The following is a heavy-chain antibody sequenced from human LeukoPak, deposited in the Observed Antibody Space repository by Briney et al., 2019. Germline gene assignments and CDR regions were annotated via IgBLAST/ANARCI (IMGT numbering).Heavy chain of an antibody. CDR1: GFTFDDYA. V-gene: IGHV3-9*01. J-gene: IGHJ1*01. D-gene: IGHD1-26*01. CDR3: AKDSGSSYLTGYFQH. Sequence: PGRSLRLSCAASGFTFDDYAMHWVRQAPGKGLEWVSGISWNSGSIGYADSVKGRFTISRDNAKNSLYLQMNSPRAEDTALYYCAKDSGSSYLTGYFQHWGQGTLVTVSS. CDR2: ISWNSGSI.